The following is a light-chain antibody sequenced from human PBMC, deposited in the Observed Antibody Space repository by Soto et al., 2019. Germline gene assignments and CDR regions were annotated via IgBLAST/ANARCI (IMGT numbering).Light chain of an antibody. Sequence: QSVLTQPPSVSGAPGQRVTITCTGSTSNIGAGYDVHWYQRLPGTAPRLLIYGNRNRPSGVPERFSGSKSGTSASLAITGLQAEDEADYYCQAYDYSLTASVFGGGTQLTVL. CDR1: TSNIGAGYD. CDR2: GNR. CDR3: QAYDYSLTASV. J-gene: IGLJ3*02. V-gene: IGLV1-40*01.